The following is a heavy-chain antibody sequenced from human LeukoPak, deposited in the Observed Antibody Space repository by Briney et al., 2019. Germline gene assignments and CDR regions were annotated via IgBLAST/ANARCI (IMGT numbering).Heavy chain of an antibody. J-gene: IGHJ5*02. CDR2: IYHSGST. D-gene: IGHD4-17*01. V-gene: IGHV4-38-2*01. CDR3: ARQPTTTTVYNWFDP. Sequence: SETLSLTCAVSSYSISSGYYWGWIRQPSGKGLEWIGSIYHSGSTYYNPSLKSRVTISVDTSKNQFSLKLSSVTAADTAVYYCARQPTTTTVYNWFDPWGQGTLVTVSS. CDR1: SYSISSGYY.